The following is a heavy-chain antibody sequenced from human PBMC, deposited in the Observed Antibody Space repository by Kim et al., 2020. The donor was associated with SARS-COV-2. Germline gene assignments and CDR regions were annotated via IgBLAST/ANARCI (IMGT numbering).Heavy chain of an antibody. CDR2: ISSSSSTI. J-gene: IGHJ4*02. V-gene: IGHV3-48*02. CDR3: ARGLNDLLYGAAGNLNLDY. Sequence: GGSLRLSCAASGFTFSSYSMNWVRQAPGKGLEWVSYISSSSSTIYYADSVKGRFTISRDNAKNSLYLQMNSLRDEDTAVYYCARGLNDLLYGAAGNLNLDYWGQGTLVTVSS. D-gene: IGHD6-13*01. CDR1: GFTFSSYS.